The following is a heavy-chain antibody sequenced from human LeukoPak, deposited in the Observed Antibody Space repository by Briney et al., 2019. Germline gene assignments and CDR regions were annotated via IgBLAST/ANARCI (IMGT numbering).Heavy chain of an antibody. CDR1: GFTFGDYA. Sequence: PGRSLRLSCTASGFTFGDYALTWVRQAPGKGLEWVSYIRSTSYGGTPEHAASVKSRFTISRDASKGDAYLQMSSLKSEDTGLYYCARDPQSDYYFDLWGRGTLVTVSS. CDR2: IRSTSYGGTP. V-gene: IGHV3-49*04. J-gene: IGHJ2*01. D-gene: IGHD4-11*01. CDR3: ARDPQSDYYFDL.